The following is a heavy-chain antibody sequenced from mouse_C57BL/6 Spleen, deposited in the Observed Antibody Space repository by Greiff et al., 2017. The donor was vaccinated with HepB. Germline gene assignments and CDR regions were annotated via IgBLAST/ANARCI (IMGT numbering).Heavy chain of an antibody. CDR3: ARCLWGYYAIDY. V-gene: IGHV1-64*01. J-gene: IGHJ4*01. CDR2: IHPNSGST. CDR1: GYTFTSYW. Sequence: QVQLQQPGAELVKPGASVKLSCKASGYTFTSYWMHWVKQRPGQGLEWIGMIHPNSGSTNYNEKFKSKATLTVDKSSSTAYMQLSSLTSEDSAVYYCARCLWGYYAIDYWGQGTSVTVSS.